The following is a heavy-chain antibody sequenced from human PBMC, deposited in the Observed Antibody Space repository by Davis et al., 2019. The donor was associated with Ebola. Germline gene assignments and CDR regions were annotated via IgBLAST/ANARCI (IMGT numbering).Heavy chain of an antibody. J-gene: IGHJ6*02. CDR1: GFTFSSYA. D-gene: IGHD6-19*01. V-gene: IGHV3-66*02. Sequence: PGGSLRLSCAASGFTFSSYAMSWVRQAPGKGLEWVSVIYSGGSTYYADSVKGRFTISRDNSKNTLYLQMNSLRAEDTAVYYCARDFARGYSSGWPPMDVWGQGTTVTVSS. CDR3: ARDFARGYSSGWPPMDV. CDR2: IYSGGST.